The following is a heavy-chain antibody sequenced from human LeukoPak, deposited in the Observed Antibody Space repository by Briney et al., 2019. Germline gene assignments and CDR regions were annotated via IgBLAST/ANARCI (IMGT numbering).Heavy chain of an antibody. CDR2: VIGSGGNT. D-gene: IGHD6-13*01. CDR1: GFTFSSYA. CDR3: AKRGAAGGNYFDY. V-gene: IGHV3-23*01. Sequence: GGSLRLSCAASGFTFSSYAMSWVRQAPGKGLEWVSLVIGSGGNTFYADSVKGRLTISRDNSKNVLYLQMNSLRAEDTAVYYCAKRGAAGGNYFDYWGQGTLVTVSS. J-gene: IGHJ4*02.